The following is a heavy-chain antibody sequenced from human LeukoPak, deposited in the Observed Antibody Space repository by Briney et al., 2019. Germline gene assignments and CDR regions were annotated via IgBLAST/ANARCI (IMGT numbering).Heavy chain of an antibody. CDR3: AREREDWGLAFDY. CDR1: GFIVSSNY. D-gene: IGHD3/OR15-3a*01. V-gene: IGHV3-53*01. CDR2: IYSSGST. J-gene: IGHJ4*02. Sequence: GGSLRLSCAASGFIVSSNYMAWVRQAPGKGLERVSTIYSSGSTKYADYVKGRFTISRDESKNTLYLQMNNLRADDTGVYYCAREREDWGLAFDYWGQGTLVTVSS.